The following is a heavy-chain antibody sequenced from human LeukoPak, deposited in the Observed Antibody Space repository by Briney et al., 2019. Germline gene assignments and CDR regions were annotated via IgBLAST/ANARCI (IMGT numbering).Heavy chain of an antibody. J-gene: IGHJ4*02. CDR2: ISWNGDNI. D-gene: IGHD2/OR15-2a*01. Sequence: PGGSLRLSCAASGFTFDVYAMHWVRQAPGKGLEWVSGISWNGDNIGYGDSVKGRFTISRDNAKNSLSLEMNSLRAEDTALYYCAKGIGPLTMGFDHWGQGTLVTVSS. CDR1: GFTFDVYA. V-gene: IGHV3-9*01. CDR3: AKGIGPLTMGFDH.